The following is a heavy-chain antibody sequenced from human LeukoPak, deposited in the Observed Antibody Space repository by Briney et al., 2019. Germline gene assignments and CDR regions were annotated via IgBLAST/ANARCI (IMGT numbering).Heavy chain of an antibody. Sequence: SETLSLTCTVSGGSISSSSYYWGWIRQPPGKGLEWIGYIYYSGSTNYNPSLKSRVTMSVDTSKNQFSLKLSSVTAADTAVYYCATRAYTSGWYYFDYWGQGTLVIVSS. CDR2: IYYSGST. D-gene: IGHD6-19*01. V-gene: IGHV4-61*05. J-gene: IGHJ4*02. CDR3: ATRAYTSGWYYFDY. CDR1: GGSISSSSYY.